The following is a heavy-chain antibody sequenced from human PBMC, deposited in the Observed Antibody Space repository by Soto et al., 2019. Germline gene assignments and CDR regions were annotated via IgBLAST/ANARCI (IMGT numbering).Heavy chain of an antibody. Sequence: KTSETLSLTCIVSGGSISSYYWSWIRQPPGKGLEWIGYISYSGSTNYNPSLQSRITISVDTSKNQFSLKLSSVTAADTAVYYCARGKDGYNRAGGDYWGQGTMVTVSS. CDR2: ISYSGST. CDR3: ARGKDGYNRAGGDY. CDR1: GGSISSYY. J-gene: IGHJ4*02. D-gene: IGHD5-12*01. V-gene: IGHV4-59*01.